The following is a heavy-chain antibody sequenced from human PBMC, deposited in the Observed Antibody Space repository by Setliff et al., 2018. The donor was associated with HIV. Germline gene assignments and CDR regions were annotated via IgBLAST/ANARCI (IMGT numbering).Heavy chain of an antibody. Sequence: ASVKVSCKASGYTFSNYVMQWVRQAPGQRLEWMGWINVGNGNTKYSQKVQGRVTITRDTSASTAYMELSSLTSKDTAVYYCARGRGYSGYDYSWLDPWGQGTPVTVSS. CDR1: GYTFSNYV. CDR2: INVGNGNT. J-gene: IGHJ5*02. CDR3: ARGRGYSGYDYSWLDP. V-gene: IGHV1-3*01. D-gene: IGHD5-12*01.